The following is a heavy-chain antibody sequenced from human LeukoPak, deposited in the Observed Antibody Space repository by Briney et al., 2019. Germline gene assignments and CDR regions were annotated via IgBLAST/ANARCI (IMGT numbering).Heavy chain of an antibody. V-gene: IGHV3-48*01. J-gene: IGHJ4*02. Sequence: GGSLRLSCAASGFTFSSYSMNWVRQAPGKGLEWVSYISSSSSTIYYADSVKGRFTISRDNSKNTLYLQMNSLRAEDTAVYYCARGSYYDSSGYYFYEAYFDYWGQGTLVTVSS. CDR2: ISSSSSTI. CDR1: GFTFSSYS. CDR3: ARGSYYDSSGYYFYEAYFDY. D-gene: IGHD3-22*01.